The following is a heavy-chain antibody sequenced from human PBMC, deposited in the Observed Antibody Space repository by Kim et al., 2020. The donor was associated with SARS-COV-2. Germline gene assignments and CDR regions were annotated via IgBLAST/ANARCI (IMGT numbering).Heavy chain of an antibody. CDR1: GGSISSYY. CDR3: ATFPPLKVGATAVPFDY. D-gene: IGHD1-26*01. CDR2: IYYSGST. V-gene: IGHV4-59*08. J-gene: IGHJ4*02. Sequence: SETLSLTCTVSGGSISSYYWSWIRQPPGKGLEWIGYIYYSGSTNYNPSLKSRVTISVDTSKNQFSLKLSSVTAADTAVYYCATFPPLKVGATAVPFDYWGQGTLVTVSS.